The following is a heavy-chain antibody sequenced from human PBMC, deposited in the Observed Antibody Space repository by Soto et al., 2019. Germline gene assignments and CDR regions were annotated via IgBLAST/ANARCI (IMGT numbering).Heavy chain of an antibody. CDR1: GFTFHNFA. V-gene: IGHV3-23*01. CDR3: AGPGYNSQDY. Sequence: PGGSLRLSCAASGFTFHNFALSWVRQAPGKGLEWVSAISGSGDGTDYADSVKGRFTISRDNFKDTLYLQMNSLRAEDTAIYYCAGPGYNSQDYWGQGTLVTVSS. J-gene: IGHJ4*02. D-gene: IGHD5-18*01. CDR2: ISGSGDGT.